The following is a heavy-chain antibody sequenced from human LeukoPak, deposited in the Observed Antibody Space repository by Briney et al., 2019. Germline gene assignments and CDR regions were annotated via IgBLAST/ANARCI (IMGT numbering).Heavy chain of an antibody. CDR2: IKLDGSEK. Sequence: GGSLRLSCVASGFTFGKYWMSWVRQAPGKGLEWVANIKLDGSEKNYVDSVKGRFTISRDNTKNSLYLQMNGLRAEDTAVFYCARDQYDTWSRRGNFDSWGQGTLVIVSS. CDR3: ARDQYDTWSRRGNFDS. D-gene: IGHD3/OR15-3a*01. CDR1: GFTFGKYW. J-gene: IGHJ4*02. V-gene: IGHV3-7*03.